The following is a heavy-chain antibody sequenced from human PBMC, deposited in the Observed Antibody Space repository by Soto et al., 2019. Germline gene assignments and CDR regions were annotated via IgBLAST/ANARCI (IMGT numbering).Heavy chain of an antibody. V-gene: IGHV4-4*08. CDR3: VRAGFGPLHGLVDV. CDR2: VHHSWGS. CDR1: GGSISSYY. J-gene: IGHJ6*02. D-gene: IGHD3-10*01. Sequence: QVQLQESGPGLVKPSETMSLSCTVSGGSISSYYWSWFRQSPGKRMEWIGYVHHSWGSSYNPSLRIGVALPLEPSRCLSPPKVTSVTATGTAFYYFVRAGFGPLHGLVDVWGQGTTVTVSS.